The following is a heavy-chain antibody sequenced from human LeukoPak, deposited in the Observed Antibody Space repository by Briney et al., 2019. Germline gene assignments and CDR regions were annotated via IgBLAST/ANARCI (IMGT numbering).Heavy chain of an antibody. D-gene: IGHD2-2*02. V-gene: IGHV1-2*02. CDR1: GYTFTGYY. CDR2: IDPDSGGT. Sequence: ASVKVSCRTSGYTFTGYYLHWVRQAPGQRPEWMGRIDPDSGGTHYGQKFQGRVTVTRDTSITTVYMELSGLTSDDTAVYYCARVPGPYTTSRFDFWGQGTLVTVSS. CDR3: ARVPGPYTTSRFDF. J-gene: IGHJ4*02.